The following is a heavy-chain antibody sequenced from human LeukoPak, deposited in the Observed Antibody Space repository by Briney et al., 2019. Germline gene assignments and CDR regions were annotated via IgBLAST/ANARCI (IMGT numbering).Heavy chain of an antibody. CDR2: IYTSGST. J-gene: IGHJ6*03. CDR1: GGSISSYY. CDR3: ARVVVPAALRYYYYYYMDV. D-gene: IGHD2-2*01. V-gene: IGHV4-4*09. Sequence: SETLSLTCTVSGGSISSYYWSWIRQPPGKGLEWIGYIYTSGSTNYNPSLKSRVTISVDTSKNQFSLKLSSVTAADTAVYYCARVVVPAALRYYYYYYMDVWGQGTTVTVSS.